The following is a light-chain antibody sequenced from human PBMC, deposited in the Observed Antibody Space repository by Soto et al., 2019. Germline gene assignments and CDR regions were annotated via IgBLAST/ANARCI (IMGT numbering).Light chain of an antibody. CDR3: CSYAGSSTWV. Sequence: QSVLTQPASVSGSPGQSITISCTGTNSDIGSYNLVSWYQQHPGKAPKLMIYEGSKRPSGLSNRFSGSKSGNTASLTISGLQAEDEADYYCCSYAGSSTWVFGGGTKLTVL. CDR1: NSDIGSYNL. J-gene: IGLJ3*02. CDR2: EGS. V-gene: IGLV2-23*01.